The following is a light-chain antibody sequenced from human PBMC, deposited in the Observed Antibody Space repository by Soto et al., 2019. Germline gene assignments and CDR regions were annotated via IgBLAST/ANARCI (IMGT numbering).Light chain of an antibody. CDR2: AAS. Sequence: DIQLTLSPSSLSASVGDSVTITCRASQSISSYLNWSQQKPGKAPKLLIYAASSLQSGDPPRSSGSGSWTDFTLTISSLQHADVATYYCRQSYSTLTITFGQGTRLEIK. V-gene: IGKV1-39*01. J-gene: IGKJ5*01. CDR3: RQSYSTLTIT. CDR1: QSISSY.